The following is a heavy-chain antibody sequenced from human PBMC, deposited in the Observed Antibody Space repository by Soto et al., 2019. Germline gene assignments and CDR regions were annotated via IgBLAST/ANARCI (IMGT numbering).Heavy chain of an antibody. CDR3: ARDQYSSSWLPYYYYYGMDV. Sequence: GGSLRLSCAASGFTFSSYGMHWVRQAPGKGLEWVAVIWYDGSNKYYADSVKGRFTISRDNSKNTLYLQMNSLRAEDTAVYYCARDQYSSSWLPYYYYYGMDVWGQGTTVTVSS. J-gene: IGHJ6*02. CDR2: IWYDGSNK. V-gene: IGHV3-33*01. D-gene: IGHD6-13*01. CDR1: GFTFSSYG.